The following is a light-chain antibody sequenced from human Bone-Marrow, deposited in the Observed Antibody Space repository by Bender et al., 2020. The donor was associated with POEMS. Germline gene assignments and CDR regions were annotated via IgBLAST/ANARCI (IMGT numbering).Light chain of an antibody. Sequence: QSVLTQPPSASGTPGQRVTISCSGSSSNIGTNPVNWYQQLPGTAPKLLIYINNQRPSGVPDRFSGSKSGTSASLAISGLQSEDEADYYCCSYTSSSTLVFGGGTTVTVL. CDR3: CSYTSSSTLV. V-gene: IGLV1-44*01. J-gene: IGLJ2*01. CDR1: SSNIGTNP. CDR2: INN.